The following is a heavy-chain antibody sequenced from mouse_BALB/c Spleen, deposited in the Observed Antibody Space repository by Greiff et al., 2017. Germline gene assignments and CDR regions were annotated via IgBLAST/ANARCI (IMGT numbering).Heavy chain of an antibody. CDR3: ARSWYDGGDY. D-gene: IGHD2-14*01. V-gene: IGHV1-87*01. CDR1: GYTFTSYW. Sequence: QVQLKQSGAELARPGASVKLSCKASGYTFTSYWMQWVKQRPGQGLEWIGAIYPGDGDTRYTQKFKGKATLTADKSSSTAYMQLSSLASEDSAVYYCARSWYDGGDYWGQGTTLTVSS. J-gene: IGHJ2*01. CDR2: IYPGDGDT.